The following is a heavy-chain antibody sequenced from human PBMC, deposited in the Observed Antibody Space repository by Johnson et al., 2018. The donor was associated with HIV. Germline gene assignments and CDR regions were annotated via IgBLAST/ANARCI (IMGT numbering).Heavy chain of an antibody. CDR1: GFTFSNYG. CDR2: IRYDGSNK. J-gene: IGHJ3*02. Sequence: QVQLVESGGGVVQPGGSLRLSCAASGFTFSNYGMHWVRQAPGKGLEWVAFIRYDGSNKYYVDSVKGRFTISRDNSKNTFYLQMNSLRGDDTAVYYCAKDPTDFGADWAFDIWGQGTMVTVSS. D-gene: IGHD3-10*01. V-gene: IGHV3-30*02. CDR3: AKDPTDFGADWAFDI.